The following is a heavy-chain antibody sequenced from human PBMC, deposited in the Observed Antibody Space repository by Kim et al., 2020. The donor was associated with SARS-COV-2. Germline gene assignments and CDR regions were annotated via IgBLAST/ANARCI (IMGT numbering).Heavy chain of an antibody. Sequence: SETLSLTCDVSGGSVTSSNYYWGWLRQSPGKGLEWIGTIYYSDTTYYNPSLKSRLTMSIDTSRNHFSLTLTSVTAADTAIYFCAAAFGGGVFDDWGQGTLLTVS. D-gene: IGHD3-10*01. CDR1: GGSVTSSNYY. CDR2: IYYSDTT. V-gene: IGHV4-39*02. CDR3: AAAFGGGVFDD. J-gene: IGHJ4*02.